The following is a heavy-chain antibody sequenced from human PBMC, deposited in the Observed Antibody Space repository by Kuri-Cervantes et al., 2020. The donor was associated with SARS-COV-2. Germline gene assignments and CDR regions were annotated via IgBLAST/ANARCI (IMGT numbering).Heavy chain of an antibody. CDR3: ASTNVQAVAGTAEYFQH. D-gene: IGHD6-19*01. Sequence: GSLRLSCVVSGGSISSNNYYWAWIRQPPGKGLEWIGYIYYSGSTNYNPSLKSRVTISVDTSKNQFSLKLSSVTAADTAVYYCASTNVQAVAGTAEYFQHWGQGTLVTVSS. CDR1: GGSISSNNYY. V-gene: IGHV4-61*05. J-gene: IGHJ1*01. CDR2: IYYSGST.